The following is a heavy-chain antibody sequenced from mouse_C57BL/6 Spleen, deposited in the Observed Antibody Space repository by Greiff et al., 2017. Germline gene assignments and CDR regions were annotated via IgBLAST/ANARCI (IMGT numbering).Heavy chain of an antibody. CDR2: INPSSGYT. Sequence: VQLQQSGAELARPGASVKMSCKASGYTFPSYTMHWVKQRPGQGLEWIGYINPSSGYTKYNQKFKDKATLTADKSSSTAYMQLSSLTSEDSAVYYCARLGSSYYAMDYWGQGTSVTVSS. CDR1: GYTFPSYT. CDR3: ARLGSSYYAMDY. D-gene: IGHD1-1*01. J-gene: IGHJ4*01. V-gene: IGHV1-4*01.